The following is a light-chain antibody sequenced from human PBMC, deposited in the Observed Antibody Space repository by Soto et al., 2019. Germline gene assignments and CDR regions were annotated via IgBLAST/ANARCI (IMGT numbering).Light chain of an antibody. J-gene: IGKJ5*01. CDR1: QSVSNN. CDR2: YAS. Sequence: EIMMTQSPATLSVSPGERATLSCRASQSVSNNLAWYQQKPGQAPRLLIYYASTRATGIPARFSGSGSGTEFTLTISRLPSEDFALYYCKQYNNWPPITFGQGTRLEIK. V-gene: IGKV3-15*01. CDR3: KQYNNWPPIT.